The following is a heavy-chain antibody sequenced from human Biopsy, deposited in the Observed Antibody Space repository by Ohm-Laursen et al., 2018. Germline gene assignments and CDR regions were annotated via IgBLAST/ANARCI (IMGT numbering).Heavy chain of an antibody. V-gene: IGHV4-39*01. CDR1: GGSISSGSNY. Sequence: GTLSLTCTVSGGSISSGSNYWAWIRQPPGKGLEWIGSVYHSGTIYYSPSLKSRVTISVDTSKNQLSLKVTSVTAADTAAYYCARHDGNGPFALDSWGQGTLVTVSS. CDR3: ARHDGNGPFALDS. J-gene: IGHJ4*02. CDR2: VYHSGTI. D-gene: IGHD5-24*01.